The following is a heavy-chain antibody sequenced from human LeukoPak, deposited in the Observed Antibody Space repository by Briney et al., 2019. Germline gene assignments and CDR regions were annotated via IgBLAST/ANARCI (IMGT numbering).Heavy chain of an antibody. V-gene: IGHV3-7*03. CDR1: GFTFSTYW. CDR2: IKQDGSEK. D-gene: IGHD3-9*01. Sequence: GGSLRLSCAASGFTFSTYWMSWVRQAPGKGREWVANIKQDGSEKYYVDSVKGRFTVARENGKNSLYLQMNSLRPEDTAVYYCARDEGILTAYYFHWGQGTLVTVSS. CDR3: ARDEGILTAYYFH. J-gene: IGHJ4*02.